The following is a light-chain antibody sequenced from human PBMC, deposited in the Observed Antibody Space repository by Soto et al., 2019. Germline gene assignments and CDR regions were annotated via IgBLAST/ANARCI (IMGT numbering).Light chain of an antibody. CDR3: QTWGTGIWV. V-gene: IGLV4-69*01. Sequence: QSVLTQSPSASASLGASVKLTCTLSSGHSSYAIAWHQQQPEKGPRYLMKLNSDGSHSKGDGIPDRFSGSSSGAERYLTIASLRSEDEADYHCQTWGTGIWVFGGGTKLTVL. CDR2: LNSDGSH. J-gene: IGLJ3*02. CDR1: SGHSSYA.